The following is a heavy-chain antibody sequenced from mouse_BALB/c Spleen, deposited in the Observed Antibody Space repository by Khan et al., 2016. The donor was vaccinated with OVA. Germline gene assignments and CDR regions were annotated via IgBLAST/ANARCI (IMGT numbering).Heavy chain of an antibody. J-gene: IGHJ1*01. D-gene: IGHD1-1*02. CDR3: ASGGDWYSDD. CDR1: GFSFTNSG. V-gene: IGHV9-3-1*01. Sequence: QIQLVQSGAEVMKPGETVKISCTASGFSFTNSGMHWVRQAPEKGLKWMGWINTYTGDTTYADDFKGRFAFSINTSANTAYLQINNLTSEDTATYFGASGGDWYSDDWGEGTTVTVSS. CDR2: INTYTGDT.